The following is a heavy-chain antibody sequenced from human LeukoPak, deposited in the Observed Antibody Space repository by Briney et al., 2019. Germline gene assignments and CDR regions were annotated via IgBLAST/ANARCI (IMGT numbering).Heavy chain of an antibody. CDR1: GGSISSYY. Sequence: SETLSLTCTVSGGSISSYYWSWIRQPAGKGLEWIGRIYTSGSANYNPSLKSRVTISVDTSKNQFSLKLSSVTAADTAVYYCARVTGTMVRGVIITHFDYWGQGTLVTVSS. CDR2: IYTSGSA. V-gene: IGHV4-4*07. J-gene: IGHJ4*02. D-gene: IGHD3-10*01. CDR3: ARVTGTMVRGVIITHFDY.